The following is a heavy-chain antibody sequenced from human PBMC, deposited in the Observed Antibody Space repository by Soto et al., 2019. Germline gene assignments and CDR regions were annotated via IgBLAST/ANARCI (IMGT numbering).Heavy chain of an antibody. V-gene: IGHV4-39*01. CDR2: VCHNGGA. CDR1: GVSIHNSHSF. CDR3: GRVVEGATRHTDPDS. J-gene: IGHJ5*01. Sequence: SETLSLTCTVSGVSIHNSHSFWAWIRQPPGKGLQFIASVCHNGGAHYNSSLKSRVTISVDTANNQVSLRMRSLTAADTAFYYCGRVVEGATRHTDPDSWGQGILVTVSS. D-gene: IGHD2-21*01.